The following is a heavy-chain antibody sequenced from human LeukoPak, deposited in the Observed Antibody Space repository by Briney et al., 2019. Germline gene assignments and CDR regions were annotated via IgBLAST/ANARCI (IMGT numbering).Heavy chain of an antibody. D-gene: IGHD6-13*01. CDR1: GYSFTSYW. Sequence: GESLKISCKGSGYSFTSYWIGWVRQMPGKGLEWMGIIYPGDSDTSYSPSFQGQVTISADKSISTAYLQWSSLKASDTAMYYCARHRGHSSSWYYFDYWGQGTLVTVSS. CDR3: ARHRGHSSSWYYFDY. CDR2: IYPGDSDT. J-gene: IGHJ4*02. V-gene: IGHV5-51*01.